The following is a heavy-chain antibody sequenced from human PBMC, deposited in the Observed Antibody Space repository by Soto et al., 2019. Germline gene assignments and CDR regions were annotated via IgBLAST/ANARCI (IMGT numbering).Heavy chain of an antibody. CDR2: SYYSGTT. J-gene: IGHJ4*02. CDR3: ARTTAVPNTLRSRYFFDY. CDR1: GGSISSYY. D-gene: IGHD4-17*01. V-gene: IGHV4-59*01. Sequence: SETLSLTCTVSGGSISSYYWSWIRQPPGKGLEWIGYSYYSGTTNYNPSLKSRVTISVDLSKNQFSLRLSSVTTADTALYYCARTTAVPNTLRSRYFFDYWGQGTLVTVSS.